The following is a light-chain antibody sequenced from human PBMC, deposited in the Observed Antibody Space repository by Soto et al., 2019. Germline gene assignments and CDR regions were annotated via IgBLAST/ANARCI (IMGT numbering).Light chain of an antibody. CDR3: QQYEGNPT. Sequence: DIQLTQSPSTLSASIGDRVVITCRASQTIDRWLAWYQQRPGLAPRLLIYDASTLESGVPSRFSGSGSETEFTLTIRSLKPDDFATYHCQQYEGNPTFGQGTTVEVK. CDR1: QTIDRW. J-gene: IGKJ1*01. CDR2: DAS. V-gene: IGKV1-5*01.